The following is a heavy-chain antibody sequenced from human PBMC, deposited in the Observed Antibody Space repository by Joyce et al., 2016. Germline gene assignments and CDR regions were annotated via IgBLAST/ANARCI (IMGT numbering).Heavy chain of an antibody. CDR3: ARHKPGVPMAFDI. J-gene: IGHJ3*02. CDR2: IDWDDDK. V-gene: IGHV2-70*04. Sequence: QVTLKESGPALMRRTQTLTLTCTFSGFSLNSDGVRLSWIRQPPGKALEWLARIDWDDDKFYSPSLENRLTISQGTTKNQVVLTLTNMNPANAGTYFCARHKPGVPMAFDIWGQGTVVT. D-gene: IGHD3-10*01. CDR1: GFSLNSDGVR.